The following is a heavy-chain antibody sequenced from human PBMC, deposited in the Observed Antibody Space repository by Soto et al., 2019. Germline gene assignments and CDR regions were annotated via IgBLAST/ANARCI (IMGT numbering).Heavy chain of an antibody. V-gene: IGHV4-4*02. J-gene: IGHJ4*02. CDR3: ARRRRSVAGTFDDY. CDR2: IYHSGST. D-gene: IGHD6-19*01. CDR1: SGSISSSNW. Sequence: SETLSLTCAVSSGSISSSNWWSWVRQPPGKGLEWIGEIYHSGSTNYNPSLKSRVTISVDKSKNQFSLKLSSVTAADTAVYYCARRRRSVAGTFDDYWGQGTLVTVSS.